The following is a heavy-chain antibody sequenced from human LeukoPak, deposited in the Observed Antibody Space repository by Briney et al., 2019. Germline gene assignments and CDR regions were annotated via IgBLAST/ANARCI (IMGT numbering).Heavy chain of an antibody. J-gene: IGHJ1*01. V-gene: IGHV4-38-2*02. CDR3: ARVAAGIGFFQH. D-gene: IGHD6-13*01. Sequence: SETLSLTCIVSGYSISSGYYWGWIRQPPGKGLEWIGNIHHSGSTYYNPSLKRRVTISVDTSKNQLSLKLSSVTAADTAVYCCARVAAGIGFFQHWGQGTLVTVSS. CDR1: GYSISSGYY. CDR2: IHHSGST.